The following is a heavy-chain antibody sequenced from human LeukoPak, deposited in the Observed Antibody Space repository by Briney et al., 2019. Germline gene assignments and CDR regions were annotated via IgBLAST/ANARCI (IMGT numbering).Heavy chain of an antibody. Sequence: PSETLSLTCTVSGGSISSYYWSWIRQPPGKGLEWIGYIYYSGSTNYNPSPKSRVTISVDTSKNQFSLRLNSVTAADTAMYYCAKSGGYGLIDYWGQGTLVTVSS. CDR3: AKSGGYGLIDY. CDR2: IYYSGST. J-gene: IGHJ4*02. V-gene: IGHV4-59*08. CDR1: GGSISSYY. D-gene: IGHD1-26*01.